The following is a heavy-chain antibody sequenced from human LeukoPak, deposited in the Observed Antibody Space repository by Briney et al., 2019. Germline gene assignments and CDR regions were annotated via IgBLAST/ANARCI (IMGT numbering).Heavy chain of an antibody. CDR1: GFTFSSYG. Sequence: SGGSLRLSRAASGFTFSSYGMHWVRQAPGKGLEWVAFIRYDGSNKYYADSVKGRFTISRDNSKNTLYLQMNSLRAEDTAVYYCAKERDTAMVTIDYWGQGTLVTVSS. D-gene: IGHD5-18*01. J-gene: IGHJ4*02. CDR3: AKERDTAMVTIDY. CDR2: IRYDGSNK. V-gene: IGHV3-30*02.